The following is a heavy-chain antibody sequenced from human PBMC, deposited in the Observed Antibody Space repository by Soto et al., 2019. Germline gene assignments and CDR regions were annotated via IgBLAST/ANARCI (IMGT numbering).Heavy chain of an antibody. CDR1: GGSISSGDYY. CDR3: ARDSPMITFGGVISPSWFDP. J-gene: IGHJ5*02. D-gene: IGHD3-16*01. Sequence: SETLSLTCTVSGGSISSGDYYWSWIRQPPGKGLEWIGYTYYSGSTYYNPSLKSRVTISVDTSKNQFSLKLSSVTAADTAVYYCARDSPMITFGGVISPSWFDPWGQGTLVTVSS. CDR2: TYYSGST. V-gene: IGHV4-30-4*01.